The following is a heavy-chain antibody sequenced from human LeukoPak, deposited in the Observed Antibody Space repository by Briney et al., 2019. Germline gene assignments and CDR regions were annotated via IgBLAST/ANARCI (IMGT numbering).Heavy chain of an antibody. D-gene: IGHD1-26*01. CDR1: GYSISSGHY. CDR2: MYHSGST. CDR3: ARDGRFPPEVLTRYFDY. J-gene: IGHJ4*02. Sequence: PSETLSLTCTVSGYSISSGHYWGWIRQPPGKGLEWIGSMYHSGSTYYNPPLKSRVTISEDTSKNQFSLKLRSVTAADTAVYYCARDGRFPPEVLTRYFDYWGQGTLVTVSS. V-gene: IGHV4-38-2*02.